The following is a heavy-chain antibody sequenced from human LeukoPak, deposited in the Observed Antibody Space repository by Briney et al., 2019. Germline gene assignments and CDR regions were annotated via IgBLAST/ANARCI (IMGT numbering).Heavy chain of an antibody. D-gene: IGHD6-13*01. CDR1: GGSISSSNW. CDR3: ASVLAAAGTWYYFDY. V-gene: IGHV4-4*02. Sequence: SETLSLTCAVSGGSISSSNWWSWVRQPPGKGLEWIGEIFHSGGTNYNPSLKSRVTISVDKSKNQFSLKLSSVTAADTAVYYCASVLAAAGTWYYFDYWGQGTLVTVSS. CDR2: IFHSGGT. J-gene: IGHJ4*02.